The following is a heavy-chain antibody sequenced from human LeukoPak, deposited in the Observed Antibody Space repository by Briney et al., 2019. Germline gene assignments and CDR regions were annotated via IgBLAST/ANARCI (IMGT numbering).Heavy chain of an antibody. Sequence: GGSLRLSCAASGFTFSSYAMHWVRQAPGKGLEWVAVISYDGSNKYYADSVKGRFTISGDNSKNTLYLQMNSLRAENTAVYYCAKSLLRFLEWTYDYWGQGTLVTVSS. D-gene: IGHD3-3*01. CDR3: AKSLLRFLEWTYDY. CDR1: GFTFSSYA. V-gene: IGHV3-30-3*02. J-gene: IGHJ4*02. CDR2: ISYDGSNK.